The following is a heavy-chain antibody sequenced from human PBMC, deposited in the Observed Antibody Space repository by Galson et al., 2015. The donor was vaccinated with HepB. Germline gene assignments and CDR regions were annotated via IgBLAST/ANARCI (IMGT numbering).Heavy chain of an antibody. CDR3: AREYYYGSGSYYPDY. CDR1: GFTFSSYS. D-gene: IGHD3-10*01. Sequence: SLRLSCAASGFTFSSYSMNWVRQAPGKGLEWVSSISSSSSYIYYADPVKGRFTISRDNAKNSLYLQMNSLRAEDTAVYYCAREYYYGSGSYYPDYWGQGTLVTVSS. V-gene: IGHV3-21*01. CDR2: ISSSSSYI. J-gene: IGHJ4*02.